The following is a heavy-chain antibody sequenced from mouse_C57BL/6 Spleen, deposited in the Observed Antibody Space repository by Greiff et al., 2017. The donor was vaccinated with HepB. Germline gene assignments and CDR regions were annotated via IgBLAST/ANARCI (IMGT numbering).Heavy chain of an antibody. CDR2: ISSGGSYT. CDR3: ARHDDYEGGPQAWFAY. Sequence: EVNLVESGGDLVKPGGSLKLSCAASGFTFSSYGMSWVRQTPDKRLEWVATISSGGSYTYYPDSVKGRFTISRDNAKNTLYLQMSSLKSEDTAMYYCARHDDYEGGPQAWFAYWGQGTLVTVSA. V-gene: IGHV5-6*01. D-gene: IGHD2-4*01. CDR1: GFTFSSYG. J-gene: IGHJ3*01.